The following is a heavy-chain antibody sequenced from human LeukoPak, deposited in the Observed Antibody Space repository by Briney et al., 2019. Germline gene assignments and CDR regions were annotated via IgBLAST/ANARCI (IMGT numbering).Heavy chain of an antibody. J-gene: IGHJ4*02. V-gene: IGHV1-2*02. D-gene: IGHD6-13*01. Sequence: ASVKVSCKASGYTFTGYYLHWVRQAPGQGLEWMGWINPNSGVTNFAQRFQGRVTMTRDTSIGTSYMELSRLRSDDTAVYYCARQGALVKGIDYWGQGTLVTVSS. CDR2: INPNSGVT. CDR1: GYTFTGYY. CDR3: ARQGALVKGIDY.